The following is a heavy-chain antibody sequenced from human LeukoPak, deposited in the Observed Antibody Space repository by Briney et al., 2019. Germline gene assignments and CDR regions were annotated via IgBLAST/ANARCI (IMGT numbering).Heavy chain of an antibody. Sequence: ASVKVSCKASGYTFTSYGISWVRQAPGQGLEWMGWISAYNGNTNYAQKLQGRVTMTTDTSTSTAYTELRSLRSDDTAVYYCARDHDLVYGGSYYGGYWGQGTLVTVSS. CDR2: ISAYNGNT. V-gene: IGHV1-18*01. J-gene: IGHJ4*02. D-gene: IGHD1-26*01. CDR1: GYTFTSYG. CDR3: ARDHDLVYGGSYYGGY.